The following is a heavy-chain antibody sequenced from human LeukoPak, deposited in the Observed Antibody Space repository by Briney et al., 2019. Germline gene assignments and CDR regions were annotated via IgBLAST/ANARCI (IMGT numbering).Heavy chain of an antibody. J-gene: IGHJ4*02. CDR2: IYHTGSV. D-gene: IGHD3-3*01. V-gene: IGHV4-4*02. CDR3: ARHDDFLSAYNY. Sequence: SETLSLTCAVSGGSINSDYWWTWVRQSPGKGLEWIGEIYHTGSVNYNLSLESRVTISRDRSKNQFSLMLRSVTAADTAVYYCARHDDFLSAYNYWGQGILVTVSP. CDR1: GGSINSDYW.